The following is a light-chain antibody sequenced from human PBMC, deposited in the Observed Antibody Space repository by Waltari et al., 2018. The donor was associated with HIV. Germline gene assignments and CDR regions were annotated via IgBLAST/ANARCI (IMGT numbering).Light chain of an antibody. CDR1: QTLKSNY. CDR3: HQYSTSAIT. Sequence: DIVLTQSPGTLSLSPGERATLSCRAIQTLKSNYLAWYQQKPGQAPRLVIHGASTRATGIPDRFRGRGSVTDFTLSINRLEPEDSAVYYCHQYSTSAITFGQGTRLEIK. J-gene: IGKJ5*01. CDR2: GAS. V-gene: IGKV3-20*01.